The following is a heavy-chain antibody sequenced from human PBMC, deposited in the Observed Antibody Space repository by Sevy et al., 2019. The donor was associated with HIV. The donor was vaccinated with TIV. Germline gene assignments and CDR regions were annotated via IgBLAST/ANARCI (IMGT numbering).Heavy chain of an antibody. Sequence: ASVKVSCKTTGYIFSDYIMHWVRQAPGQGLEWMAIINPNSRVTIYAHNFRGRVSVTRDTSMSTAYMELSGLTSDDTAVYYCVREDINAPRTLLSFDIWGQGTMVTVSS. V-gene: IGHV1-2*02. CDR2: INPNSRVT. D-gene: IGHD3-3*01. J-gene: IGHJ3*02. CDR1: GYIFSDYI. CDR3: VREDINAPRTLLSFDI.